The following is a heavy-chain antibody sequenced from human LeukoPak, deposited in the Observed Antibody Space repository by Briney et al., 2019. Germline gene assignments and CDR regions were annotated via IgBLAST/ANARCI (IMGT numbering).Heavy chain of an antibody. D-gene: IGHD3-3*01. CDR2: INHSGST. V-gene: IGHV4-34*01. CDR1: GGSFSGYY. CDR3: ARGRSITIFGVVIIPGRSSSFHRSTNFDY. Sequence: SETLSLTCAVYGGSFSGYYWSWIRQPPGKGLEWIGEINHSGSTNYNPSLKSRVTISVDTSKNQFSLKLSSVTAADTAVYYCARGRSITIFGVVIIPGRSSSFHRSTNFDYWGQGTLVTVSS. J-gene: IGHJ4*02.